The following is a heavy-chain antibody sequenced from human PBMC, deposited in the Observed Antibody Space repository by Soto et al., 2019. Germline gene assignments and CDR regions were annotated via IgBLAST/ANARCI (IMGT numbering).Heavy chain of an antibody. V-gene: IGHV4-39*01. CDR3: AGRGTGYYDSSGYYRSNWFDP. D-gene: IGHD3-22*01. CDR1: GGSISSSSYY. CDR2: IYYSGST. J-gene: IGHJ5*02. Sequence: SETLSLTCTVSGGSISSSSYYWGWIRQPPGKGLEWIGSIYYSGSTYYNPSLKSRVTISVDTSKNQFSLKLSSVTAADTAVYYCAGRGTGYYDSSGYYRSNWFDPWGQGTLVTVSS.